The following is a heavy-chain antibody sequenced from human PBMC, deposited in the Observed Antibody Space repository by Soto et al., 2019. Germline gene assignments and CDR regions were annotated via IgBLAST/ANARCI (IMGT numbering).Heavy chain of an antibody. CDR3: AKDLVVREEGSGWYNWFDP. CDR1: GFTFSSYA. D-gene: IGHD6-19*01. J-gene: IGHJ5*02. Sequence: GGSLRLSCAASGFTFSSYAMSWVRQAPGKGLEWVSAISGSGGSTYYADSVKGRFTISRDNSKNTLYLQMNSLRAEDTAVYYCAKDLVVREEGSGWYNWFDPWGQGTLVTVSS. CDR2: ISGSGGST. V-gene: IGHV3-23*01.